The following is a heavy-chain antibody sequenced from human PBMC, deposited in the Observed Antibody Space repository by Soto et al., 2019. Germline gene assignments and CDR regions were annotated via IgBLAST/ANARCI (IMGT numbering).Heavy chain of an antibody. D-gene: IGHD2-2*01. J-gene: IGHJ6*03. CDR1: GFTVSSNY. CDR3: ARDPRSTKPDYYYYLDV. V-gene: IGHV3-53*04. Sequence: EVQLVESGGGLVQPGGSLRLSCAASGFTVSSNYMSWVRQAPGKGLEWVSVIYSGGSTYYADSVKGRFTISRHNSKNTLHRQMKSRRAEDTAVYYCARDPRSTKPDYYYYLDVWGKGTTVTVSS. CDR2: IYSGGST.